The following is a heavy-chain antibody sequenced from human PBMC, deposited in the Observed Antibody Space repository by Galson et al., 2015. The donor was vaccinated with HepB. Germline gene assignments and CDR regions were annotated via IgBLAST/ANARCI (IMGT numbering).Heavy chain of an antibody. CDR1: GAYISSSDFY. D-gene: IGHD6-19*01. V-gene: IGHV4-39*02. Sequence: ETLSLTCTVSGAYISSSDFYWAWIRQPPGQGLEYIGSIHYSGKTYYNPSLESRVTMSVDTSTNHFSLKLKLVTAADTAVYYCTRPGTGYSSAWYPIPYWGQGTLVTVSS. CDR3: TRPGTGYSSAWYPIPY. J-gene: IGHJ4*02. CDR2: IHYSGKT.